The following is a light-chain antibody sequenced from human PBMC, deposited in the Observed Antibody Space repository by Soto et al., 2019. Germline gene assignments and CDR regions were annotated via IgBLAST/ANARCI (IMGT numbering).Light chain of an antibody. V-gene: IGLV2-14*01. CDR2: EVT. J-gene: IGLJ2*01. CDR3: SSYTSSSTLV. Sequence: QSALTQPASVSGSPGQSITISCTGTRHNVGGYNYVSWYQQHPGKAPKLIIFEVTNRPSGISDRFSGSKSDNTASLTISGLQADDESHYYCSSYTSSSTLVFGGGTKLTVL. CDR1: RHNVGGYNY.